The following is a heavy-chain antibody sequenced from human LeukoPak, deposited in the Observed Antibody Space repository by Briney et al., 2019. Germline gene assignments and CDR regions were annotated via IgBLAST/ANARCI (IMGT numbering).Heavy chain of an antibody. V-gene: IGHV3-23*01. D-gene: IGHD4-17*01. CDR2: ISDSGGST. CDR1: GFTFINAW. J-gene: IGHJ4*02. Sequence: GGSLRLSCAASGFTFINAWMNWVRQAPGKGLEWVLTISDSGGSTYYADSVKGRFTISRDNSKNTLYLQMNSLRAEDTAVYYCAKRGTVTTFGHCDYWGQGTLVTVSS. CDR3: AKRGTVTTFGHCDY.